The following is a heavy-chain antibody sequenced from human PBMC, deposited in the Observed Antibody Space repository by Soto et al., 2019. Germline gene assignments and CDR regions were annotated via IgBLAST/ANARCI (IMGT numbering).Heavy chain of an antibody. V-gene: IGHV4-4*02. CDR1: GVSISSNYY. CDR2: ISHIGSV. Sequence: QVLLQESGPGLVQPSGTLSLSCVVSGVSISSNYYWGWVRQPPGEGLEWLGDISHIGSVNYNPSLKSRVTISMDRSQSQFSLKVNSVAAADTAVYYCARSFGWYGIDYWGQGTLVIVSS. D-gene: IGHD6-19*01. J-gene: IGHJ4*02. CDR3: ARSFGWYGIDY.